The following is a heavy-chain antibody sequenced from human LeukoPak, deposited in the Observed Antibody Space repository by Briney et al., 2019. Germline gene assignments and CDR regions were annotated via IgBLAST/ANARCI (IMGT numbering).Heavy chain of an antibody. D-gene: IGHD6-13*01. CDR3: ARGGYSTVPGAFDI. CDR2: IYTSGST. J-gene: IGHJ3*02. CDR1: GGSFSGYY. V-gene: IGHV4-59*10. Sequence: PSETLSLTCAVYGGSFSGYYWSWIRQPAGKGLEWIGRIYTSGSTNYNPSLKSRVTMSVDTSKNQFSLKLSSVTAADTAVYYCARGGYSTVPGAFDIWGQGTMVTVSS.